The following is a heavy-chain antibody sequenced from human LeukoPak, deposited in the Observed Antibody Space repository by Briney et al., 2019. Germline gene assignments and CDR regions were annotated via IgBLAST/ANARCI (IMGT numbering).Heavy chain of an antibody. CDR2: VNHSGST. CDR1: GGSFSGYY. CDR3: ARQTAIEAAGTGYYFDS. J-gene: IGHJ4*02. D-gene: IGHD6-13*01. V-gene: IGHV4-34*01. Sequence: PSETLSLTCAVHGGSFSGYYWSWIRQPPGKGLEWIGEVNHSGSTNYSPSLKSRVTISVDTSKNQFSLKLSSVTAADTAMYYCARQTAIEAAGTGYYFDSWGQGTLVTVSS.